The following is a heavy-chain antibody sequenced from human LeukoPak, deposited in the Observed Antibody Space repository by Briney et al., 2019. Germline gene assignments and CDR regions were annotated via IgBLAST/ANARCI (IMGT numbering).Heavy chain of an antibody. Sequence: ASVKVSCKASGYTFTDYYLHWVRQAPGQGLEWMGWINPNSGGTNYAQRFQGRVTMTRDTSINTAYMELSRLRSDDTAVYYCARDALRWELLCWGQGTLVTVSS. CDR3: ARDALRWELLC. D-gene: IGHD1-26*01. V-gene: IGHV1-2*02. CDR2: INPNSGGT. J-gene: IGHJ4*02. CDR1: GYTFTDYY.